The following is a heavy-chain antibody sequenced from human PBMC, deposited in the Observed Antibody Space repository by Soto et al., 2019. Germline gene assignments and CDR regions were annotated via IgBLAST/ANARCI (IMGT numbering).Heavy chain of an antibody. V-gene: IGHV1-69*06. CDR1: GGTFSSYA. CDR2: IIPIFGTA. CDR3: ASLMVYAIQGPYYYGMDV. J-gene: IGHJ6*02. D-gene: IGHD2-8*01. Sequence: SVKVSCKASGGTFSSYAISCVLQSPLQWLEWMGGIIPIFGTANYAQKFQGRVTITADKSTSTAYMELSSLRSEDTAVYYCASLMVYAIQGPYYYGMDVWGQGTTVTVSS.